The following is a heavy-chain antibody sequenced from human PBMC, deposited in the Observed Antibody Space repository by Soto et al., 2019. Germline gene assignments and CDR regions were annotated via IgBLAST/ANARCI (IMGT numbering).Heavy chain of an antibody. Sequence: PSETLSLTCTVSGGSITTAGYSWSWIRQPPGKALEWIGYVYHTGNAYPKPSLKSRVTISLDRSKNQFSLKMTSVTAADTALYYSDSRHFYYYGLDVWGQGTTVTVSS. CDR2: VYHTGNA. CDR1: GGSITTAGYS. CDR3: DSRHFYYYGLDV. V-gene: IGHV4-30-2*01. J-gene: IGHJ6*02.